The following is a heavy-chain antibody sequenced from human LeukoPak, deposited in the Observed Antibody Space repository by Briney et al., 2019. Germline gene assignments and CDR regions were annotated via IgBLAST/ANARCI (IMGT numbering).Heavy chain of an antibody. J-gene: IGHJ4*02. CDR2: ISGSGGST. V-gene: IGHV3-23*01. CDR1: GFTFSSYA. CDR3: AKTSTGAAAGTDY. D-gene: IGHD6-13*01. Sequence: GGSLRLSCAASGFTFSSYAMSWVRPAPGKGLEWVSAISGSGGSTYYADSVKGRFTISRDNSKNTLYLQMNSLRAEDTAVCYCAKTSTGAAAGTDYWGQGTLVTVSS.